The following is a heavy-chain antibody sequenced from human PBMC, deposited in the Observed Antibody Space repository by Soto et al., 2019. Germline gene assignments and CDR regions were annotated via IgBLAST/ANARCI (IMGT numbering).Heavy chain of an antibody. J-gene: IGHJ4*02. Sequence: QLQLQESGPGLVKPSETLSLTCTVSGGSISSSSYYWGWIRQPPGKGLEWIGSIYYSGSTYYNPSLKSRVTISVDTSKNQFSLKLSSVTAADTAVCYCATTGHCGGDCYSSWGQGTLVTVSS. V-gene: IGHV4-39*01. CDR3: ATTGHCGGDCYSS. CDR2: IYYSGST. D-gene: IGHD2-21*01. CDR1: GGSISSSSYY.